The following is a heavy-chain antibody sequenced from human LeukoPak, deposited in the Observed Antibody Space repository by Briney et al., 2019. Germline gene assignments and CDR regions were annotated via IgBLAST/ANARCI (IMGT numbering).Heavy chain of an antibody. CDR1: GGSFSGYY. D-gene: IGHD6-6*01. J-gene: IGHJ4*02. CDR2: INHSGST. Sequence: PSETLSLTCAVYGGSFSGYYWSWIRQPPGKGLEWIGEINHSGSTNYNPSLKSRVTISVDTSKNQFSLKLSSVTAADTAVYYCARKGIAARDPADYWGQGTLVTVSS. CDR3: ARKGIAARDPADY. V-gene: IGHV4-34*01.